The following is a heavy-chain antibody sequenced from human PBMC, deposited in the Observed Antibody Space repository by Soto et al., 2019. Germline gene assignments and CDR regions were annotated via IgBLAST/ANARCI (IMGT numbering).Heavy chain of an antibody. CDR1: GGSISSGGYY. CDR2: IYYSGST. Sequence: PSETLSLTCTVSGGSISSGGYYWSWIRQHPGKGLEWIGYIYYSGSTYYNPSLKSRVTISVDTSKNQFSLKLSSVTAADTAVYYCARAARGGSYFEDPPSWFDPWGQGTLVTVSS. V-gene: IGHV4-31*03. CDR3: ARAARGGSYFEDPPSWFDP. D-gene: IGHD1-26*01. J-gene: IGHJ5*02.